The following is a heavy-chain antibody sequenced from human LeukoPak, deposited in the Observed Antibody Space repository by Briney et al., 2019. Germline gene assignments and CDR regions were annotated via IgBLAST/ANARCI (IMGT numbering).Heavy chain of an antibody. J-gene: IGHJ4*02. D-gene: IGHD3-22*01. CDR1: GGSISSYY. CDR3: ARVKDMGYDSSGYQFYYFDY. V-gene: IGHV4-38-2*02. Sequence: SETLSLTCTVSGGSISSYYWGWIRQPPGKGLEWIGSIYHSGSTYYNPSLKSRVTISVDTSKNQFSLKLSSVTAADTAVYYCARVKDMGYDSSGYQFYYFDYWGQGTLVTVSS. CDR2: IYHSGST.